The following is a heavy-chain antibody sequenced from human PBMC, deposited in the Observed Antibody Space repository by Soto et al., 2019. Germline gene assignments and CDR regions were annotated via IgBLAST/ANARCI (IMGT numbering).Heavy chain of an antibody. D-gene: IGHD5-18*01. Sequence: EVQLVESGGGLVQPGGSLRLSCAASGFTFSSYWMHWVRQAPGKGLVWVSRINSDGSGTSYADSVKGRFTISRDNAKNKLYLQMNMLRAEDTAVYYCARPAMVRVGAFDIWGQGTMVTVSS. CDR1: GFTFSSYW. J-gene: IGHJ3*02. V-gene: IGHV3-74*01. CDR2: INSDGSGT. CDR3: ARPAMVRVGAFDI.